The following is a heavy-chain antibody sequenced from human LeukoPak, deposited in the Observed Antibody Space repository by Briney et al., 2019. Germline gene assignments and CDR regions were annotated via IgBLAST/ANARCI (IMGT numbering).Heavy chain of an antibody. CDR1: GFTFSSYA. D-gene: IGHD3-3*01. V-gene: IGHV3-23*01. CDR2: ISGSGGST. J-gene: IGHJ5*02. CDR3: AKDLPSSYDFWSGLYNWFDP. Sequence: GGSLRLSCAASGFTFSSYAMSWVRQAPGQGLEWVSAISGSGGSTYYADSVKGRFTISRDNSKNTLYLQMNSLRAEDTAVYYCAKDLPSSYDFWSGLYNWFDPWGQGTLVTVSS.